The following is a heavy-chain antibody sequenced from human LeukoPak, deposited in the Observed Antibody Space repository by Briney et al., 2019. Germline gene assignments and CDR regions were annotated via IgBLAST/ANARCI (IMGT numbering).Heavy chain of an antibody. CDR1: GFTFSSYG. CDR2: IWYDGSNK. Sequence: PGRSLRLSCAASGFTFSSYGMHWVRQAPGKGLEWVAVIWYDGSNKYYADSVKGRFTISRDNSKNTLYLQMNSLRAEDTAVYYCAKDAGVIPGGYLDYWGQGTLVTASS. J-gene: IGHJ4*02. CDR3: AKDAGVIPGGYLDY. V-gene: IGHV3-33*06. D-gene: IGHD3-16*02.